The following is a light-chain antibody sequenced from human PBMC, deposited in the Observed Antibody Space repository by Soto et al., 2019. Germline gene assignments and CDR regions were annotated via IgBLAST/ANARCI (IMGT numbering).Light chain of an antibody. J-gene: IGKJ4*01. V-gene: IGKV1-27*01. Sequence: DVQMTQSPSSLSASVGDRVTITCRASQGIAPYLAWFQQKPGKVPKLLIYAASTLQSGVPSRFSGSGSGTDFTLTISSLQPEDVATYYCQKYNLAPLTFGGGTKVEIK. CDR3: QKYNLAPLT. CDR2: AAS. CDR1: QGIAPY.